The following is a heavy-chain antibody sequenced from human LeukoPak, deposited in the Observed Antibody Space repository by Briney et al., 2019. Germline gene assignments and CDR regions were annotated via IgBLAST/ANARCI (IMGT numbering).Heavy chain of an antibody. D-gene: IGHD2-21*02. V-gene: IGHV1-69*13. Sequence: SVKVSCKTSGGTFSSYTISWVRQAPGQGLEWMGGIIPIFGTPHYAQKFQDRVTVTADASTSTAYMELSSLRSEDTAVYYCARAYMTATRHFDSWGQGTLVTVSS. CDR2: IIPIFGTP. J-gene: IGHJ4*02. CDR3: ARAYMTATRHFDS. CDR1: GGTFSSYT.